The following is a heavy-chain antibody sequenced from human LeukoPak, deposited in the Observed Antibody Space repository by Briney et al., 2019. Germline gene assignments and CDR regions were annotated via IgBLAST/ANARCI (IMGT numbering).Heavy chain of an antibody. D-gene: IGHD3-10*01. CDR3: ARGPGVRGHYYMDV. CDR2: MNPNSGNT. Sequence: ASVKVSCKASGYTFTSYDINWVRQATGQGLEWMGWMNPNSGNTGYAQKFQGRVTMTRNTSISTAYMELSSLRSEDTAVYYCARGPGVRGHYYMDVWGKGTTVTISS. V-gene: IGHV1-8*01. J-gene: IGHJ6*03. CDR1: GYTFTSYD.